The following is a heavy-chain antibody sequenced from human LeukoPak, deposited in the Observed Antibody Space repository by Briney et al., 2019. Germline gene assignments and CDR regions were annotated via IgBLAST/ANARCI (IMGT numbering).Heavy chain of an antibody. Sequence: SEPLSLTCTVSGGSISSYYWSWIRQPAGKGLEWIGRIYTSGSTNYNPSLKSRVTMSVDTSKNQFSLKLSSVTAADTAVYYCARDQNPGVYLDYWGQGTLVTVSS. J-gene: IGHJ4*02. D-gene: IGHD1-14*01. CDR1: GGSISSYY. CDR3: ARDQNPGVYLDY. V-gene: IGHV4-4*07. CDR2: IYTSGST.